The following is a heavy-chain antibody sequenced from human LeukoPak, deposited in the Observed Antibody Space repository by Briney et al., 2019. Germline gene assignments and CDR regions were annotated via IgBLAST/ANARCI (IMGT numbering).Heavy chain of an antibody. D-gene: IGHD3-22*01. Sequence: GGSLRLSCAASGFRFSSYAMHWVRQAPGKGLEYVSAISIDGGDTFYASSVKGRFTISRDNSKSTLYLQMGSLRAEDMAVYYCARVLRDISGYYDYWGPGTLVTVSS. J-gene: IGHJ4*02. CDR2: ISIDGGDT. CDR3: ARVLRDISGYYDY. V-gene: IGHV3-64*01. CDR1: GFRFSSYA.